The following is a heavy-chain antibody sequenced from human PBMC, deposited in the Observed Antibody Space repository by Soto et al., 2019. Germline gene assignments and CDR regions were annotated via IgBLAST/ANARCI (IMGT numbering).Heavy chain of an antibody. CDR3: AKGRQWLVSCFDY. CDR1: GFTFSSYA. Sequence: GGSLRLSCAASGFTFSSYAMSWVRQAPGKGLEWVSVISGSGGSTYYADSVNGRFTISRDNSKNTLYLQMNSLRAEDTAVYYCAKGRQWLVSCFDYWGQGTLVTVSS. CDR2: ISGSGGST. J-gene: IGHJ4*02. V-gene: IGHV3-23*01. D-gene: IGHD6-19*01.